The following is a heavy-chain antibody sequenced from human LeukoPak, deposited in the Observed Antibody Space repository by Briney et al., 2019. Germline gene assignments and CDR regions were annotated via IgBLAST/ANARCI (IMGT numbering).Heavy chain of an antibody. CDR3: ARHPLAAAGTRGFEPDDY. Sequence: SETLSLTCTVSGGSISSYYWSWIRQPPGKGLEWIGYIYYSGSTNYNPSLKSRVTISVDTSKNQFSLKLSSVTAADTAVYYCARHPLAAAGTRGFEPDDYWGQGTLVTVSS. CDR1: GGSISSYY. D-gene: IGHD6-13*01. J-gene: IGHJ4*02. V-gene: IGHV4-59*08. CDR2: IYYSGST.